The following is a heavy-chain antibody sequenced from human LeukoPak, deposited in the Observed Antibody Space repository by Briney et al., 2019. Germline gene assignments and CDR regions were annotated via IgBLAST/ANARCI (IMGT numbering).Heavy chain of an antibody. J-gene: IGHJ3*02. V-gene: IGHV4-59*11. CDR2: ISYIGST. D-gene: IGHD4-17*01. CDR1: GGSLSSHY. Sequence: SETLSLTCTVSGGSLSSHYWSWIQQPPGKGLEWIGYISYIGSTNYNPSLKSPVTISVDTSENQFSLKLSSVTAADTAVYYCARDPTTVTKGLDIWGQGTMVTVSS. CDR3: ARDPTTVTKGLDI.